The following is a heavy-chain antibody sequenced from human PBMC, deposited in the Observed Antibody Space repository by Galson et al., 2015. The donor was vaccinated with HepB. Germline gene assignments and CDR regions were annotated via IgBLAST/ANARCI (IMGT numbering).Heavy chain of an antibody. CDR2: ISYDGSNK. CDR3: ARCGGWEYSYGYIDY. CDR1: GFTFSSYA. D-gene: IGHD5-18*01. J-gene: IGHJ4*02. Sequence: SLRLSCAASGFTFSSYAMNWVRQAPGKGLEWVAVISYDGSNKYYADSVKGRFTISIDNSKNTLYLQMNSLRAEDTAVYYCARCGGWEYSYGYIDYWGQGALVTVSS. V-gene: IGHV3-30-3*01.